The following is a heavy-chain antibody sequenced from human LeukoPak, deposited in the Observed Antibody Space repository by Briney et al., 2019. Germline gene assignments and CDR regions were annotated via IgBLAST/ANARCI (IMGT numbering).Heavy chain of an antibody. CDR2: ISSSSSYI. V-gene: IGHV3-21*01. Sequence: AGGFLRLSCAASGFTFSSYSMNWVRQAPGKGLEWVSSISSSSSYIYYADSVKGRFTISRDNSKNTVYLQMNSLRVEDTAVYFCAREYYSGNYYVFDYWGQGTLVTVSS. J-gene: IGHJ4*02. CDR1: GFTFSSYS. D-gene: IGHD1-26*01. CDR3: AREYYSGNYYVFDY.